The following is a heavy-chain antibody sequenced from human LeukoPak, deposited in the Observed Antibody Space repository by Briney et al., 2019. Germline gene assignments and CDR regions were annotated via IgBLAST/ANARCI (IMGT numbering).Heavy chain of an antibody. J-gene: IGHJ5*02. D-gene: IGHD5-12*01. CDR1: GYTFTSYD. CDR2: IGAYNGNT. CDR3: ARDQRGQFDP. V-gene: IGHV1-18*01. Sequence: ASVKVSCKASGYTFTSYDINWVRQAPGQGLEWMGWIGAYNGNTNYAQKLQGRVTMTTDTSTSTAYMELRSLRSDDTAVYYCARDQRGQFDPWGQGTLVTVSS.